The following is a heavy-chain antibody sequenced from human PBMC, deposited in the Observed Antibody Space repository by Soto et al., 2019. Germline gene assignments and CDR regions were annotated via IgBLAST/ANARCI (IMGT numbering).Heavy chain of an antibody. CDR3: AATYSSSWSEVWFDP. V-gene: IGHV1-58*01. D-gene: IGHD6-13*01. Sequence: GASVKVSCKASGLTFTSSAVQWVRQARGQRLEWIGWIVVGSGNTNYAQKFQERVTITRDMSTSTAYMELSSLRSEDTAVYYCAATYSSSWSEVWFDPWGQGTLVTVSS. CDR2: IVVGSGNT. J-gene: IGHJ5*02. CDR1: GLTFTSSA.